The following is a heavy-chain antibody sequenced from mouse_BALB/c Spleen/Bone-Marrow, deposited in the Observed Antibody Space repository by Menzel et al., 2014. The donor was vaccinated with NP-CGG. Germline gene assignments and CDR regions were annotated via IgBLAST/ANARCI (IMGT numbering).Heavy chain of an antibody. CDR3: ARYGGY. J-gene: IGHJ2*01. CDR2: INPYNDGT. Sequence: EVKLMESGPELVKPGASVKMSRKASGYTFTSYVMHWVKQKPGQGLEWIGYINPYNDGTKYNEKFKGKATLTSDKSSSTAYMELSSLTSEDSAVYYCARYGGYWGQGTTLTVSS. CDR1: GYTFTSYV. D-gene: IGHD1-1*02. V-gene: IGHV1-14*01.